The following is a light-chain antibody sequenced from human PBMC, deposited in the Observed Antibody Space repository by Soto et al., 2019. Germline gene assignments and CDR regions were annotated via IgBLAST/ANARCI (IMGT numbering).Light chain of an antibody. CDR2: GYT. Sequence: VTISCTGSSSNIGAGHDVHWYRQIPGTAPKLLIYGYTTRPSGVPDRFSGSKSGTSASLAITGLQAEDEADYYCQSFDSSLSGYVFGTGTKVTVL. J-gene: IGLJ1*01. V-gene: IGLV1-40*01. CDR1: SSNIGAGHD. CDR3: QSFDSSLSGYV.